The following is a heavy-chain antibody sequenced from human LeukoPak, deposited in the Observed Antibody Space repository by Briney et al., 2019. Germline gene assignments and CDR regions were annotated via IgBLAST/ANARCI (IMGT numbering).Heavy chain of an antibody. D-gene: IGHD5-12*01. CDR3: ASDTVATSGDF. V-gene: IGHV3-11*01. CDR2: ITSSGDDI. CDR1: GFTFSDYY. J-gene: IGHJ4*02. Sequence: TPGGSLRLSCAASGFTFSDYYMSWIRQAPGKGLEWVAYITSSGDDIYYAESVKGRFTISRDNAKNALFLRMSSLRVEDTATYYCASDTVATSGDFWGQGTLVSVSS.